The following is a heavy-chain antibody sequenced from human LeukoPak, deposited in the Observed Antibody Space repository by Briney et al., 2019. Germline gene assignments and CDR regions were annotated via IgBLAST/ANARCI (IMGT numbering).Heavy chain of an antibody. Sequence: PSETLSLTCTVSGGSISNYYWSWIRQPPGKGLEWIGYIYSSRSTTYNPSLKSRVTLSLDTSKNQLSLKLSSVTAADTAVYYCARETTMVLDYWGQGTLVTVSS. V-gene: IGHV4-59*01. D-gene: IGHD5-18*01. CDR3: ARETTMVLDY. J-gene: IGHJ4*02. CDR1: GGSISNYY. CDR2: IYSSRST.